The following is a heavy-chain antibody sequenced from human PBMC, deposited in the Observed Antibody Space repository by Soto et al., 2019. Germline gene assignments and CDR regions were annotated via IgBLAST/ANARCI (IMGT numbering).Heavy chain of an antibody. V-gene: IGHV4-31*03. Sequence: PSETLSLTCTVSGGSISSGGYYWSWIRQHPGKGLEWIGYIYYSGSTYYNPSLKSRVTISVDTSKNQFSLKLSSVTAADTAVYYCARPDYGEYYFDYWRQGTLVTVSS. CDR3: ARPDYGEYYFDY. D-gene: IGHD4-17*01. CDR2: IYYSGST. J-gene: IGHJ4*02. CDR1: GGSISSGGYY.